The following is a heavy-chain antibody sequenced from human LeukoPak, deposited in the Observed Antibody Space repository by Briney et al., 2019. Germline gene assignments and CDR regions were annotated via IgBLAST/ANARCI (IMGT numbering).Heavy chain of an antibody. CDR3: ARDDKYGDYQDWYFDF. D-gene: IGHD4-17*01. V-gene: IGHV4-59*01. J-gene: IGHJ2*01. CDR2: IHYTGST. CDR1: GGSISSYY. Sequence: SETLSLTCTVPGGSISSYYWSWIRQPPGKGLEWIGYIHYTGSTNYNPSLRSRVTISVDTSKNQFSLKLRSVTAADTAVYYCARDDKYGDYQDWYFDFWGRGTQVTVSS.